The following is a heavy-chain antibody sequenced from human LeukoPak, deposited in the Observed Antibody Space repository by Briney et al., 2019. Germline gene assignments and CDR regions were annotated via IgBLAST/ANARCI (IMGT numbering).Heavy chain of an antibody. CDR3: AREVVIVVEPAANTIDY. CDR2: ISKSSTYI. J-gene: IGHJ4*02. D-gene: IGHD2-2*01. Sequence: GGSLRLSCAASGFTFRDYTMNWVRQAPGKGLEWVSAISKSSTYIKYADSVKGRFTVSRDNAKNSLFLQMNSLRVEDTAVYYCAREVVIVVEPAANTIDYWGQGTRVTVSS. V-gene: IGHV3-21*01. CDR1: GFTFRDYT.